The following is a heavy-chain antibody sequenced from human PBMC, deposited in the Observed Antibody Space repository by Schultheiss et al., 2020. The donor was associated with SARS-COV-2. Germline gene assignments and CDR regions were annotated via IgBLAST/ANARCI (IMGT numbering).Heavy chain of an antibody. CDR2: IYHSGST. J-gene: IGHJ4*02. V-gene: IGHV4-30-2*01. CDR3: ASSQYNPKQQLVEEPFDY. CDR1: GGSFSGYS. D-gene: IGHD6-13*01. Sequence: SETLSLTCAVYGGSFSGYSWSWIRQPPGKGLEWIGYIYHSGSTYYNPSLKSRVTISVDRSKNQFSLKLSSVTAEDTAVYYCASSQYNPKQQLVEEPFDYWGQGTLVTVSS.